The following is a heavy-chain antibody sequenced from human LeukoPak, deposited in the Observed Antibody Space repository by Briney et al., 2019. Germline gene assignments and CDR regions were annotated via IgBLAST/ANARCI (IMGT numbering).Heavy chain of an antibody. D-gene: IGHD3-10*01. J-gene: IGHJ6*03. Sequence: PSETLSLTCAVYGGSFSGYYWSWIRQPPGKGLEWIGEINHSGSTNYNPSLKSRVTISVDTSKNQFSLKLSSVTAADTAVYYCARVSRITMVRGATPPYYYYYMDVWGKGTTVTVSS. CDR1: GGSFSGYY. CDR3: ARVSRITMVRGATPPYYYYYMDV. V-gene: IGHV4-34*01. CDR2: INHSGST.